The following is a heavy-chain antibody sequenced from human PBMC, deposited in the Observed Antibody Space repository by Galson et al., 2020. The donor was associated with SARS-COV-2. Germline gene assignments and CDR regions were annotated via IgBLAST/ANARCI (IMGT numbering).Heavy chain of an antibody. Sequence: GGSLRLSCAASGFGFSYYWMSWVRQAPGRGLEWVANIKHDGSEKYYVDSVKGRFTISRDNPKNSLYLQMNNLRVEDTAVYHCARVDCSGGCCYPGNYWGQGTLGTVSA. CDR2: IKHDGSEK. D-gene: IGHD2-15*01. CDR3: ARVDCSGGCCYPGNY. CDR1: GFGFSYYW. J-gene: IGHJ4*02. V-gene: IGHV3-7*03.